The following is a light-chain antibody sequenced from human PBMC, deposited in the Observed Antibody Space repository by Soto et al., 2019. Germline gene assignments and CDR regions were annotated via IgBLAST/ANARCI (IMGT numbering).Light chain of an antibody. CDR3: QQYNSYSLYT. V-gene: IGKV1-5*01. Sequence: DSQMTQSPSTLSASVGDRVTITCRASQSISSWLAWYQQKPGKAPKLLIYDASSLESGVPSRFSGSGSGTEFTLTISSLQPDDFATYYCQQYNSYSLYTFGQGTKVDIK. CDR2: DAS. CDR1: QSISSW. J-gene: IGKJ2*01.